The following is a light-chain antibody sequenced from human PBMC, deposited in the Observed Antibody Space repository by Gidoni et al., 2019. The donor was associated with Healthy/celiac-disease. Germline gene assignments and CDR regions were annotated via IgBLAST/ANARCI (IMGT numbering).Light chain of an antibody. Sequence: QSALTQPASVSGSPGQSITISCTGTSSDVGRYNLVSWYQQHPGKAPKLMFYEVSKRPSGVSNRFSGSKSGNTASLTISGLQAEDEADYYCCSYAGSSTFEVFGGGTKLTVL. CDR2: EVS. V-gene: IGLV2-23*02. J-gene: IGLJ3*02. CDR1: SSDVGRYNL. CDR3: CSYAGSSTFEV.